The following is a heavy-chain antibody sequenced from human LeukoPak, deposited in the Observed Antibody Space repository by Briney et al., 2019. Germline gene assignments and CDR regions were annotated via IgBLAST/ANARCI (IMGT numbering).Heavy chain of an antibody. Sequence: SQTLSLTCTVSGGSITSVGYYWSWIRQPPGKGLEWIRYIYHGGSTYYNPSLKSRVTISLDRSKNQFSLKLSSVTAADTAVYYCARVTAVAGMGFDPWGQGTLVTVSS. CDR2: IYHGGST. D-gene: IGHD6-19*01. J-gene: IGHJ5*02. V-gene: IGHV4-30-2*01. CDR3: ARVTAVAGMGFDP. CDR1: GGSITSVGYY.